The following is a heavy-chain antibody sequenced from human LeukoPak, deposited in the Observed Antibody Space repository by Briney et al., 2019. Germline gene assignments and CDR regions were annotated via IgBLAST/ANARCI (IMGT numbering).Heavy chain of an antibody. D-gene: IGHD4-17*01. Sequence: GASVKVSCKASGYTFTGYYMHWVRQAPGQGLEWMGWINPNSGGTNYAQKFQGRVTMTRDTSISTAYMELSSLRSEDTAVYYCATVNIGTTVTGFDYWGQGTLVTVSS. J-gene: IGHJ4*02. CDR1: GYTFTGYY. CDR2: INPNSGGT. V-gene: IGHV1-2*02. CDR3: ATVNIGTTVTGFDY.